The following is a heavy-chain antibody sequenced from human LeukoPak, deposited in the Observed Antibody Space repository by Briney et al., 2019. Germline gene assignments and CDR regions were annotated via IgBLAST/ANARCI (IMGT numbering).Heavy chain of an antibody. CDR1: GGTFSSYA. J-gene: IGHJ5*02. D-gene: IGHD3-22*01. V-gene: IGHV1-69*13. CDR2: IIPIFGTA. Sequence: SVKVSCKASGGTFSSYAISWVRQAPGQGLEWMGGIIPIFGTANYAQKFQGRVTITADESTSTAYMELSSLRSEDTAVYYCAGLYYDSSGYYFNWFDPWGQGTLVTVSS. CDR3: AGLYYDSSGYYFNWFDP.